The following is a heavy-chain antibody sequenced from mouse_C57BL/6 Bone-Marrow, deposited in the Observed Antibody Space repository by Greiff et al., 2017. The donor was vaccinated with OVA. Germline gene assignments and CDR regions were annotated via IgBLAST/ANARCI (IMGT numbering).Heavy chain of an antibody. J-gene: IGHJ1*03. CDR1: GYTFTDYY. Sequence: VQLVESGPELVKPGASVKISCKASGYTFTDYYINWVKQRPGQGLEWIGWIFPGSGSTYYNEKFKGKATLTVDKSSSTAYMLLSSLTSEDSAVYFCAREGLWYNWYFDVWGTGTTVTVSS. CDR3: AREGLWYNWYFDV. CDR2: IFPGSGST. V-gene: IGHV1-75*01. D-gene: IGHD2-1*01.